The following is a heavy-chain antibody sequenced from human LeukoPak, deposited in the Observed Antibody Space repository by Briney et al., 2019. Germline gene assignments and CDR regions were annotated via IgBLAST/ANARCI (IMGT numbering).Heavy chain of an antibody. Sequence: GRSLRLSCAASGFTFSSYGMHWVRQAPGKGLEWVAVIWYDGSNKYYADSVKGRFTISRDNAKNSLYLQMNSLRAEDTAVYYCARVAFGELLYDSLDYWGQGTLVTVSS. CDR3: ARVAFGELLYDSLDY. J-gene: IGHJ4*02. CDR2: IWYDGSNK. V-gene: IGHV3-33*01. CDR1: GFTFSSYG. D-gene: IGHD3-10*01.